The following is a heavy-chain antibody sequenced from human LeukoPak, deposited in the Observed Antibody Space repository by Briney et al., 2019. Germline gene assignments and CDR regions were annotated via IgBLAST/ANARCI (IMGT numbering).Heavy chain of an antibody. D-gene: IGHD2-2*01. CDR2: IYYSGST. V-gene: IGHV4-31*03. Sequence: SQTLSLTCTVSGGSISSGGYYRSWIRQHPGKGLEWIGYIYYSGSTYYNPSLKSRVTISVDTSKNQFSLKLSSVTAADTAVYYCARVEGIVVVPAANWFDPWGQGTLVTVSS. J-gene: IGHJ5*02. CDR1: GGSISSGGYY. CDR3: ARVEGIVVVPAANWFDP.